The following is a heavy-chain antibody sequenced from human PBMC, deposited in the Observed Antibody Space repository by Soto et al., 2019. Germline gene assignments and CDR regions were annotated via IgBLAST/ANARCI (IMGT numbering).Heavy chain of an antibody. CDR1: GGSINNYY. V-gene: IGHV4-59*08. D-gene: IGHD6-25*01. J-gene: IGHJ4*02. CDR3: ARNAAETSSPLDC. Sequence: QVQLQESGPGLVKPSETLSLTCTVSGGSINNYYWSWIRQPPGRGLEWIAYIYYNGRTNYNPSLKTGDTLSVDTAKSQFSLKLSAVTAADTAVDYCARNAAETSSPLDCLGQGTLVTVS. CDR2: IYYNGRT.